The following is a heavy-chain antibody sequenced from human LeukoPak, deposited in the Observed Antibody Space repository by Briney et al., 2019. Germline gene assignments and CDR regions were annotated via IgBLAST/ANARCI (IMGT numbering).Heavy chain of an antibody. CDR3: ARDPPYDILTGFRAFDI. V-gene: IGHV1-18*01. J-gene: IGHJ3*02. CDR2: ISAYNGNT. CDR1: GYTFTSYG. D-gene: IGHD3-9*01. Sequence: GASVKVSCKASGYTFTSYGISWVRQAPGQGLEWMGWISAYNGNTNYAQKLQGRVTMTTDTSTSTAYMELSSLRSEDTAVYYCARDPPYDILTGFRAFDIWGQGTMVTVSS.